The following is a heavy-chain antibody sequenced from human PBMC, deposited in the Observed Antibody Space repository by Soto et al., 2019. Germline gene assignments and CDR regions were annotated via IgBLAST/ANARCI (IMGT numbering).Heavy chain of an antibody. CDR1: GFIISDYG. Sequence: EVQLLDSGGGLVQPGGSLRLSCAVSGFIISDYGVTWVRQAPGKGLEWVSGFSGGGGGTFYADSVKGRFTISRYDPKNTAYLQMNSLGAEDTAVYYCVRWNGFGDRWGQGTLVTVSS. J-gene: IGHJ1*01. CDR3: VRWNGFGDR. V-gene: IGHV3-23*01. CDR2: FSGGGGGT. D-gene: IGHD1-1*01.